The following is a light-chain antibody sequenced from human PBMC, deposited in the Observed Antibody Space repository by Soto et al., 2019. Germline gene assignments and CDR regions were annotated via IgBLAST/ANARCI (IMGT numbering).Light chain of an antibody. Sequence: EIVLTQSPATLSSSPGERATLSCRASQTVSSKLAWYQHKPGQAPRLLIYDTSNRATGIPARFSGSGSGTDFTLTISSLEPEDFATYYCQQADSFPLTFGGGTKVEIK. V-gene: IGKV3-11*01. CDR3: QQADSFPLT. CDR2: DTS. J-gene: IGKJ4*01. CDR1: QTVSSK.